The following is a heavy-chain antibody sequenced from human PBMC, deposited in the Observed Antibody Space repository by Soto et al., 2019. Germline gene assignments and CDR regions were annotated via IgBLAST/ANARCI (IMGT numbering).Heavy chain of an antibody. CDR3: AKDVSLAAASPYYGMDV. Sequence: QVHLVESGGGVVQPGRSLRLSCAASGFPFSGYGSHWVRQAPGKGLEWVAGISFDGTKKYYADSVKGRFTISRDSSNNTLYLQVNSLRAEDTGVYYCAKDVSLAAASPYYGMDVWGQGTTVTVSS. D-gene: IGHD6-13*01. J-gene: IGHJ6*02. CDR1: GFPFSGYG. CDR2: ISFDGTKK. V-gene: IGHV3-30*18.